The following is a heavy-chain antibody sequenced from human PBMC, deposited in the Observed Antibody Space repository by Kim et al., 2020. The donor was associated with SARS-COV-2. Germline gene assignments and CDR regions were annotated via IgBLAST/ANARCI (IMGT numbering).Heavy chain of an antibody. Sequence: SETLSLTCTVSGGSISSYYWSWIRQPPGKGLEWIGYIYYSGSTNYNPSLKSRVTISVATSRNQFSLNLSSVTAADTAVYYCARLALGYCSSTRCYAGFDPWGQGTLVTVS. CDR3: ARLALGYCSSTRCYAGFDP. J-gene: IGHJ5*02. V-gene: IGHV4-59*01. D-gene: IGHD2-2*01. CDR2: IYYSGST. CDR1: GGSISSYY.